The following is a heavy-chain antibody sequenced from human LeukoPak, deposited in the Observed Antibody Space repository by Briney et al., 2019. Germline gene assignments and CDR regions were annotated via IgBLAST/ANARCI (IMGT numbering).Heavy chain of an antibody. D-gene: IGHD3-9*01. CDR3: ARWGTYYDILTVTGWFAP. CDR2: IYYSRST. Sequence: PSETLSLTCTVSGDSISSYYWSWIRQPPGKGLEWIGNIYYSRSTNYNPSLKRRVTISVDTSKNQFSLKPSSVTAADTAVYYCARWGTYYDILTVTGWFAPWGQGTLVTVSS. J-gene: IGHJ5*02. CDR1: GDSISSYY. V-gene: IGHV4-59*01.